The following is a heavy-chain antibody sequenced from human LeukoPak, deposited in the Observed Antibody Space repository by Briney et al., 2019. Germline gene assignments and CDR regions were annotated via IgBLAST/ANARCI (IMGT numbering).Heavy chain of an antibody. V-gene: IGHV1-2*02. CDR2: INPNSGGT. Sequence: ASVKVSCKASGYTFTGYYMHWVRQAPGQGLEWMGWINPNSGGTNYAQKFQGRVTMTRDTSISTAYMELSRLRSDDTAVYYCARRPERAMVRGVIITFYGMDVWGQGTTVTVSS. CDR1: GYTFTGYY. J-gene: IGHJ6*02. CDR3: ARRPERAMVRGVIITFYGMDV. D-gene: IGHD3-10*01.